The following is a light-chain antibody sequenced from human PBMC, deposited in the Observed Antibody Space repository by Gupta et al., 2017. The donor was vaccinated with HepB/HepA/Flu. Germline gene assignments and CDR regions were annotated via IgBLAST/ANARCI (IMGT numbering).Light chain of an antibody. CDR3: ASYRNNMTVI. J-gene: IGLJ2*01. Sequence: QSAPTQPASMSGSPGQSITITCTGTISDIGVCNNGSWYQQYPGKAPRVMIFDVSIRPSVISHRCSGSRSGNTAFLTISGLQAEDEADYYCASYRNNMTVILGGGTKLTVL. V-gene: IGLV2-14*03. CDR2: DVS. CDR1: ISDIGVCNN.